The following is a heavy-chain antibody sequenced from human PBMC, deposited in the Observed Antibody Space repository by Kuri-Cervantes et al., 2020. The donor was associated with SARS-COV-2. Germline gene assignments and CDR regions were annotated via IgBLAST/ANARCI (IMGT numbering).Heavy chain of an antibody. J-gene: IGHJ4*02. D-gene: IGHD2-15*01. Sequence: SETLSLTCTVSGGSISSSSYYWGWIRQPPGKGLEWIGSIYYSGSTYYNPSLKSRVTISVDTSMNQFSLKLRSVTAADTAVYYCATRSPGSCNGASCDDARIPNFGYWGQGTLVTVSS. CDR3: ATRSPGSCNGASCDDARIPNFGY. CDR2: IYYSGST. CDR1: GGSISSSSYY. V-gene: IGHV4-39*07.